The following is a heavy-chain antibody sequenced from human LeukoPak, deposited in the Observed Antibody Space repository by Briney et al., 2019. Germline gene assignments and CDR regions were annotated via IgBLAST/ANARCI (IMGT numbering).Heavy chain of an antibody. V-gene: IGHV3-30-3*01. CDR2: VSYLGNDK. D-gene: IGHD4-11*01. CDR1: GFTFRDYA. J-gene: IGHJ6*03. Sequence: GRSLRLSCAASGFTFRDYAMHWVRQAPGKGLEWVAVVSYLGNDKYYADSVKGRFTISRDNAKNSLYLQMNSLRAEDTAVYYCARAYSNYWGYYYMDVWGKGTTVTVSS. CDR3: ARAYSNYWGYYYMDV.